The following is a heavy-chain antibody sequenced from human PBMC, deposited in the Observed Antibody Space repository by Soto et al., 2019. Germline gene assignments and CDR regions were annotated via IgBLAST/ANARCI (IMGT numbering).Heavy chain of an antibody. CDR3: AGSYGNSWYTY. V-gene: IGHV4-59*11. CDR1: GGSMSTHY. CDR2: SHSSGYS. J-gene: IGHJ4*02. D-gene: IGHD6-13*01. Sequence: TLSLTCTVAGGSMSTHYWSWIRQPPGKGLEWIGYSHSSGYSHYNPSLKSRITISVDTSNNQISLKVTSVTAADTAMYYCAGSYGNSWYTYWGQGSLVTVSS.